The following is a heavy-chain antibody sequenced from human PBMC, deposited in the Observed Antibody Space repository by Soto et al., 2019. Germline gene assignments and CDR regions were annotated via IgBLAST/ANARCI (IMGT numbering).Heavy chain of an antibody. CDR1: GYTFTSYA. CDR2: INAGNGNT. Sequence: ASVRVSCKASGYTFTSYAMHWVRQAPGQRLEWMGWINAGNGNTKYSQKFQGRVTITRDTSASTAYMELSSLRSEDTAVYYCARRNWNDEDYYYYYGMDVWGQGTTVTVSS. V-gene: IGHV1-3*01. CDR3: ARRNWNDEDYYYYYGMDV. J-gene: IGHJ6*02. D-gene: IGHD1-1*01.